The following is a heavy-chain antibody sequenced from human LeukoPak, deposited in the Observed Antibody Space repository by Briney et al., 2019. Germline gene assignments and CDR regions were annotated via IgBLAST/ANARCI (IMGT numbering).Heavy chain of an antibody. J-gene: IGHJ4*02. V-gene: IGHV4-39*01. D-gene: IGHD2-8*01. Sequence: KPSETLSLTCAVSGGSISGRYGYWGWIRQPPGKGLEWIGSVYYSGTTYYNPSLKSRVIISVDTSKRQFSLRLSSVTAADTAVYYCANLGSTNGAIGDWGQGTRVIVSS. CDR1: GGSISGRYGY. CDR2: VYYSGTT. CDR3: ANLGSTNGAIGD.